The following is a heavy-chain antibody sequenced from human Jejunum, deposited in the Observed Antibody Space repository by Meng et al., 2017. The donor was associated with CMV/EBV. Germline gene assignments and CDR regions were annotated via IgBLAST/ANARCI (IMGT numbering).Heavy chain of an antibody. D-gene: IGHD1-26*01. CDR1: CAPFSGY. Sequence: QVHLPQGGAGLLKPSETLSLTFGVYCAPFSGYWSWVRQPPGKGLEWIGEITHSGSTNYNVSLKSRVTISIDTSKNQFSLKLSSVTATDTAVYYCAPGFRSWSGSYSSWGQGTLVTVSS. CDR2: ITHSGST. V-gene: IGHV4-34*01. J-gene: IGHJ4*02. CDR3: APGFRSWSGSYSS.